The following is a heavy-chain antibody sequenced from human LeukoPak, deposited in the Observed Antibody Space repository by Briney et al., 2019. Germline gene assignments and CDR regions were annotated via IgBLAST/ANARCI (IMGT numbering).Heavy chain of an antibody. D-gene: IGHD6-13*01. V-gene: IGHV3-7*01. CDR2: IKQDGSEK. CDR1: GFTFSSYW. Sequence: GGSLRLSCAASGFTFSSYWMSWVRQAPGKGLEWVANIKQDGSEKYYVDSVKGRFTISRDNAKNSLYLQMSSLRAEDTAVYYCARDARYSSSWYRINFDYWGQGTLVTVSS. CDR3: ARDARYSSSWYRINFDY. J-gene: IGHJ4*02.